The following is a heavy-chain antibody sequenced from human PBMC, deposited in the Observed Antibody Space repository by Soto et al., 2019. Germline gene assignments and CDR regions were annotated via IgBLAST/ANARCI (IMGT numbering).Heavy chain of an antibody. D-gene: IGHD2-2*01. V-gene: IGHV4-59*01. CDR3: ARDSTTWFQYYGIDV. Sequence: SETLSLTCAVSGGSIDYYYWSWIRQPPGKGLEWIGDVSDSGRTNYNPSLRSRVTISVDTSKNQFSLRLNSVTAADTAVYYCARDSTTWFQYYGIDVWGKGPTATVSS. CDR2: VSDSGRT. J-gene: IGHJ6*04. CDR1: GGSIDYYY.